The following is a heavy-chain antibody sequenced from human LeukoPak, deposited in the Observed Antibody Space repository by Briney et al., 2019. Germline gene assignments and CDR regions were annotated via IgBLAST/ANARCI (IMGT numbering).Heavy chain of an antibody. J-gene: IGHJ4*02. Sequence: ASVKVSCKASGYTFTSYGISWVRQAPGQGLEWMGWISAYNGNTNYAQKLQGRVTMTTDTSTSTVYMELSSLRSEDTAVYYCAREDIVVVVAATHRHFDYWGQGTLVTVSS. D-gene: IGHD2-15*01. V-gene: IGHV1-18*01. CDR3: AREDIVVVVAATHRHFDY. CDR1: GYTFTSYG. CDR2: ISAYNGNT.